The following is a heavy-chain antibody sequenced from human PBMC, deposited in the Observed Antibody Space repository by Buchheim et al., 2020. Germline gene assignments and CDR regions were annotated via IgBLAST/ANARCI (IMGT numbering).Heavy chain of an antibody. D-gene: IGHD1-26*01. CDR3: AKDGGQYIVRATILSLYFDY. CDR2: ISYDGSNK. Sequence: QVQLVESGGGVVQPGRSLRLSCAASGFTFSSYGMHWVRQAPGKGLEWVAVISYDGSNKYYADSVKGRFTISRDNSKNTLYLQMNSLRAEDTAVYYCAKDGGQYIVRATILSLYFDYWGQGTL. CDR1: GFTFSSYG. J-gene: IGHJ4*02. V-gene: IGHV3-30*18.